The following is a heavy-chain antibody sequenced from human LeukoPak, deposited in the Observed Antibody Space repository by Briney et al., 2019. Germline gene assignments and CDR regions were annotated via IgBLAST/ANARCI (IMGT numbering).Heavy chain of an antibody. CDR2: MNPNRGNT. J-gene: IGHJ5*02. D-gene: IGHD5-12*01. Sequence: ASVKVSCKASGYTFTSYDINWVRQATGQGLEWMGWMNPNRGNTGYAQKFQGRVTMTRNTSISTAYMELSSLRSEDTAVYYCARRLRKYNWFDPWGQGTLVTVSS. CDR3: ARRLRKYNWFDP. CDR1: GYTFTSYD. V-gene: IGHV1-8*01.